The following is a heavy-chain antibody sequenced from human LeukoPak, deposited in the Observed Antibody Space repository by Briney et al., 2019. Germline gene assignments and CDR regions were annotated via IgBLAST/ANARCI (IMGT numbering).Heavy chain of an antibody. V-gene: IGHV4-30-2*01. CDR3: ARSSRSYYYYYMDV. J-gene: IGHJ6*03. CDR1: GGSISSGGYY. CDR2: IYHSGST. Sequence: SETLSLTCTVSGGSISSGGYYWSWIRQPPGKGLEWIGYIYHSGSTYYNPSLKSRVTISVDRSKNQFSLKLSSVTAADTAVYYCARSSRSYYYYYMDVWGKGTTVTVSS.